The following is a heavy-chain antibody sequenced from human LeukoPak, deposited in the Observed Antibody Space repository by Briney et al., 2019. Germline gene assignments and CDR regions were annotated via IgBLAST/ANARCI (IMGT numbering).Heavy chain of an antibody. CDR3: ARDWGSGSLNRPDAFDI. CDR1: GFTFSSYE. D-gene: IGHD3-10*01. V-gene: IGHV3-48*03. Sequence: GGSLRLSCAASGFTFSSYEMNWVRQAPGKGLEWVSYISSSGSTIYYADSVKGRFTISRDNAKNSLYLQMNGLRAEDTAVYYCARDWGSGSLNRPDAFDIWGQGTMVTVSS. CDR2: ISSSGSTI. J-gene: IGHJ3*02.